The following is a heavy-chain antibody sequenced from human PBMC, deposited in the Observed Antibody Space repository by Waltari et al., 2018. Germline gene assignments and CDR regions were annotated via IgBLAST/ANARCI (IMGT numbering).Heavy chain of an antibody. CDR1: GGSISSYY. V-gene: IGHV4-59*01. J-gene: IGHJ6*03. Sequence: QVQLQESGPGLVKPSETLSLTCTVSGGSISSYYWSWIRQPPGKGLEWIGYIYYSGSTTYNPSLKSRVTISVDTSKNQFSLKLRSVTAADTAVYYCARVRPIAAAGVYYYYYYYMDVWGKGTTVTVSS. D-gene: IGHD6-13*01. CDR3: ARVRPIAAAGVYYYYYYYMDV. CDR2: IYYSGST.